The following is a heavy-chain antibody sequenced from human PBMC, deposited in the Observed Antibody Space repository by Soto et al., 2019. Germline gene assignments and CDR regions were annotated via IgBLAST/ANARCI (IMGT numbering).Heavy chain of an antibody. CDR2: LNSDGSST. J-gene: IGHJ5*02. CDR3: ARVAGVNGDYVNWFDP. Sequence: GGSLRLSCAAPGFTFGTYWMHWVGQAPGKGLVWVSRLNSDGSSTTYADSVKGRFTISRDNAKNTLYLQMNSLRAEDSAVYYCARVAGVNGDYVNWFDPWGHGT. V-gene: IGHV3-74*01. CDR1: GFTFGTYW. D-gene: IGHD4-17*01.